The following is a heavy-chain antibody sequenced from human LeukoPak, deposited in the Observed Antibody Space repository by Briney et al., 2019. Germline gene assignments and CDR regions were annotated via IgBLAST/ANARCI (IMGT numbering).Heavy chain of an antibody. CDR2: IKGDGSEK. CDR1: GFTFSAYW. CDR3: ARGGFGYVYFDY. V-gene: IGHV3-7*01. Sequence: PGGSLRLSCAASGFTFSAYWMSWVRQAPGKGLEWVAHIKGDGSEKYSVDSGKGRFTISRDNAKSSLYLQMNSLRAEDTALYYCARGGFGYVYFDYWGQGSLVTVSS. J-gene: IGHJ4*02. D-gene: IGHD2-8*01.